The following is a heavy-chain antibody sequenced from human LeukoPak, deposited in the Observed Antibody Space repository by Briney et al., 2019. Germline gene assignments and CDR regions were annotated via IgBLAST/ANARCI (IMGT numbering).Heavy chain of an antibody. V-gene: IGHV3-74*01. CDR1: GFTFSSYW. Sequence: PGGSLRLSCAASGFTFSSYWMHWVRQAQGKGLAWVSRINGDGSSTSNADSVKGRFTISRDNAKNTLYLQMNSLRAEDTAVYYCAREYSSSLTYWGQGTLVTVSS. CDR3: AREYSSSLTY. J-gene: IGHJ4*02. CDR2: INGDGSST. D-gene: IGHD6-6*01.